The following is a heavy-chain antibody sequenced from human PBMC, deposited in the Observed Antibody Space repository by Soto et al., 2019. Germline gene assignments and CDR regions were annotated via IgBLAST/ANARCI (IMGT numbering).Heavy chain of an antibody. CDR1: GFTFSSYA. Sequence: GGSLRLSCAASGFTFSSYAMSWVRQAPGKGLEWVSAISGSGGSTYYADSVKGRFTISRDNSKNTLYLQMNSLRAEDTAVYYCAKRIRPFGELLPGFDYWGQGTLVTVSS. CDR2: ISGSGGST. CDR3: AKRIRPFGELLPGFDY. D-gene: IGHD3-10*01. J-gene: IGHJ4*02. V-gene: IGHV3-23*01.